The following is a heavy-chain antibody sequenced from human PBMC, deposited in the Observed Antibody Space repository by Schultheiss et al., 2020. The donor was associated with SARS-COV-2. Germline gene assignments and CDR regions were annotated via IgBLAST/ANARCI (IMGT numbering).Heavy chain of an antibody. CDR1: GGSIISNGYY. CDR2: IHSSGTS. Sequence: SETLSLTCTVSGGSIISNGYYWAWIRQPPGKGQEWIASIHSSGTSYYSPSLQSRLIISRDTPKNQFSLRLSSVTAADTALYFCARLGAYDRSASDVDCGQGTLVTVSS. J-gene: IGHJ4*02. V-gene: IGHV4-39*01. D-gene: IGHD3-22*01. CDR3: ARLGAYDRSASDVD.